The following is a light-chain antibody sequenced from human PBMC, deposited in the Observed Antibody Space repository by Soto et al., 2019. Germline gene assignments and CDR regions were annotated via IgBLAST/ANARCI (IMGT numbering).Light chain of an antibody. J-gene: IGLJ3*02. Sequence: QSALTQPASVSGSPGHSITISCTGTSSDVGGYNYVSWFQQYPGKAPKLMIYEVSNRPSGVSNRFSGSKSGNTASLTVSGLHAEDEDDYYCTSFTSSNTWVFGGGTKLTVL. V-gene: IGLV2-14*01. CDR3: TSFTSSNTWV. CDR1: SSDVGGYNY. CDR2: EVS.